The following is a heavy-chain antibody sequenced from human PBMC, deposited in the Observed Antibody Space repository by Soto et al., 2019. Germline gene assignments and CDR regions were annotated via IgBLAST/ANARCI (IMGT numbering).Heavy chain of an antibody. D-gene: IGHD6-6*01. V-gene: IGHV4-30-4*01. Sequence: SETLSLTCTVSGGSISSGDYYWSWIRQPPGKGLEWIGYIYYSGSTYYNPSLKSRVTISVDTSKNQFSLKLSSVTAADTAVYYCARVSLDSSSFSYYYYYGMDVWGQGTTVTVSS. CDR2: IYYSGST. J-gene: IGHJ6*02. CDR3: ARVSLDSSSFSYYYYYGMDV. CDR1: GGSISSGDYY.